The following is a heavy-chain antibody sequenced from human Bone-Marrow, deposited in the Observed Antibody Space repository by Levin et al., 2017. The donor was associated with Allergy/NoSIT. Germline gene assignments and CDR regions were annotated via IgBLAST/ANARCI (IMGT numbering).Heavy chain of an antibody. CDR2: ITSSGSYI. J-gene: IGHJ5*02. CDR1: GFTFSIYS. Sequence: GGSLRLSCTVSGFTFSIYSINWVRQAPGKGLDWVSSITSSGSYIYYADSVQGRFTISRDNAKNSLYLQMNSLRAADTAVYYCARGLEYSGLPWGQGTLVTVSS. V-gene: IGHV3-21*01. D-gene: IGHD5-12*01. CDR3: ARGLEYSGLP.